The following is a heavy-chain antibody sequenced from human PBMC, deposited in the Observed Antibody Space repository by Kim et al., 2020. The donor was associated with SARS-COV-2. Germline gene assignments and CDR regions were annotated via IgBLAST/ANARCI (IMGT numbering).Heavy chain of an antibody. J-gene: IGHJ4*02. Sequence: YSPSSQGRVTIEADKSINTAYLQLSSLAPSDTATYFCARRNLYYFDSWGQGTLVTVSS. V-gene: IGHV5-51*01. CDR3: ARRNLYYFDS.